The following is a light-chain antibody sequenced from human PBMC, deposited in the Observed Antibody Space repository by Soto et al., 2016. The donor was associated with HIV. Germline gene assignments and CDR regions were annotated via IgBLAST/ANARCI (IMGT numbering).Light chain of an antibody. Sequence: SYELTQPPSVSVSPGQTATITCSGDKLGDKYAYWYQQKPGQSPVLVIYQDTKRPSGIPERFSGSNSANTATLTISGTQAMDEADYYCQAWDSSTVVFGGGTKTDRP. J-gene: IGLJ2*01. V-gene: IGLV3-1*01. CDR1: KLGDKY. CDR3: QAWDSSTVV. CDR2: QDT.